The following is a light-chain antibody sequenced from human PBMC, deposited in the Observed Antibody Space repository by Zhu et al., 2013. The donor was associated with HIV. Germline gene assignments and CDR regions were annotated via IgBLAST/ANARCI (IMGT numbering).Light chain of an antibody. CDR1: QSVSSNY. V-gene: IGKV3-20*01. Sequence: EILLTQSPGTLSLSPGERATPSCRASQSVSSNYLAWYQVKPGQAPRLLIYGASSRATGIPDRFSGGGSGTDFTLTISRLEPEDFAVYYCQKYGSSPKVTFGGGTKVEIK. CDR2: GAS. CDR3: QKYGSSPKVT. J-gene: IGKJ4*01.